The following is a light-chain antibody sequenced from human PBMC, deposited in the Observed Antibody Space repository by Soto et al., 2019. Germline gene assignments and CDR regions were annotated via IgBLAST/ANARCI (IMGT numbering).Light chain of an antibody. Sequence: DIQMTQSPSTLSRSVGDRVTITCRASQTISSWLAWYQQKPGKAPKLLIYKASTLKSGVPSRFSGSGSGTEFTLTNSSLQPDDFVTYYCQHYNSYSEAFGQGTKVELK. CDR1: QTISSW. V-gene: IGKV1-5*03. CDR2: KAS. CDR3: QHYNSYSEA. J-gene: IGKJ1*01.